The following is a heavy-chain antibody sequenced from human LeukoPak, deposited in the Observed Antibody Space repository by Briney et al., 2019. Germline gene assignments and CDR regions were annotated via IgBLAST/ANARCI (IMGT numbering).Heavy chain of an antibody. CDR3: AKMGFPFDHFDY. Sequence: GGSLRLSCAAPGFTFSSYAMSWVRQAPGKGLEWVSAISGSGGSTYYADSVKGRFTISRDNSKNTLYLQMNSLRAEDTAVYYCAKMGFPFDHFDYWGQGTLVTVSS. D-gene: IGHD3-9*01. J-gene: IGHJ4*02. V-gene: IGHV3-23*01. CDR1: GFTFSSYA. CDR2: ISGSGGST.